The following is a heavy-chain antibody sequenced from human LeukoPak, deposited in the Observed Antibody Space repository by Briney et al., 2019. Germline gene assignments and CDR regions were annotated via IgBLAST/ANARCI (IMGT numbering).Heavy chain of an antibody. CDR1: GYTFSSYA. CDR3: ARDYYDTSGYFYGSNY. J-gene: IGHJ4*02. D-gene: IGHD3-22*01. V-gene: IGHV1-18*01. Sequence: ASVKVSCKASGYTFSSYAITWVRRAPGQGLEWMGWISVYSGNTHCAQKFQGRVTMTTDTSTTTAYMEPGSLRSDDTAVYYCARDYYDTSGYFYGSNYWGQGTLVTVSS. CDR2: ISVYSGNT.